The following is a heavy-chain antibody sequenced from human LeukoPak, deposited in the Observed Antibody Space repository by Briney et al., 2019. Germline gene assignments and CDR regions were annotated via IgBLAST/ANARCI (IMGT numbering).Heavy chain of an antibody. J-gene: IGHJ4*02. D-gene: IGHD5-18*01. CDR3: ARARRGIQLWPYYFDY. CDR1: GFTFSSYA. V-gene: IGHV3-23*01. Sequence: PGGSLRLSCAASGFTFSSYAMSWVRQAPGKGLEWVSAISGSGGSTYYADSVKGRFTISRDNSKNTLYLQMNSLRAEDTAVYYCARARRGIQLWPYYFDYWGQGTLVTVSS. CDR2: ISGSGGST.